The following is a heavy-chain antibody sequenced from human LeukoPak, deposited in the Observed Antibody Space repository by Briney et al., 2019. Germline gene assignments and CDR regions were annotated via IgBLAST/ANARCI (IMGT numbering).Heavy chain of an antibody. Sequence: PSETLSLTCTVSGGSISSSSYYWGWIRQPPGKGLEWIGSIYYSGSTYYNPSLKSRVTISVDTSKKQFSLKLSSVTASDTGVYYCARGRPDGSGSYYKFDPWGQGTLVTVSS. D-gene: IGHD3-10*01. CDR1: GGSISSSSYY. CDR2: IYYSGST. J-gene: IGHJ5*02. V-gene: IGHV4-39*01. CDR3: ARGRPDGSGSYYKFDP.